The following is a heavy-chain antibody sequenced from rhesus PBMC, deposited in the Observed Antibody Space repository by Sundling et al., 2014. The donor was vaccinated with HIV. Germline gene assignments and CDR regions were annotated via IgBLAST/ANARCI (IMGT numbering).Heavy chain of an antibody. J-gene: IGHJ6*01. V-gene: IGHV3S42*01. Sequence: EVQLVETGGGLVQPGGSLKLSCAASGFSFSSYGMSWVRQAPGKGLEWVSAINSGGGTTYYADSVKGRFTISRDNSKNTLSLQMHSLRAEDTAVYYCAKDLSAYYIGYYGLDSWGQGVVVTVSS. CDR3: AKDLSAYYIGYYGLDS. CDR1: GFSFSSYG. CDR2: INSGGGTT. D-gene: IGHD3-28*01.